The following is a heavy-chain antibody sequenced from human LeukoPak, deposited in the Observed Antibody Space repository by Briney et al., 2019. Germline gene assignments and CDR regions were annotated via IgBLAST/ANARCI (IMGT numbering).Heavy chain of an antibody. J-gene: IGHJ3*02. Sequence: SETLSLTCTVSGGSISSYYWSWIRQPPGKGLEWIGYIYYSGSTNYNPSLKGRVTISVDTSKNQFSLRLSSVTAADTAVYYCARDRGDPLTGYLDAFDIWGQGTMVTVSS. V-gene: IGHV4-59*01. D-gene: IGHD3-9*01. CDR1: GGSISSYY. CDR3: ARDRGDPLTGYLDAFDI. CDR2: IYYSGST.